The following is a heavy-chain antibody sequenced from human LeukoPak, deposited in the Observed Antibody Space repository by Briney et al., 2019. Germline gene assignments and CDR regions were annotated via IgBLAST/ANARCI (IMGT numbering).Heavy chain of an antibody. CDR1: GFTFSSYS. Sequence: GGSLRLSCAASGFTFSSYSMNWVRQAPGKGLEWVSSISSSSSYIYYADSVKGRFTISRDNAKNSLYLQMNSLRAEDTAVYYCARAQGYCSSTSCSTLSSSWDFDYWGQGTLVTVSS. J-gene: IGHJ4*02. CDR2: ISSSSSYI. D-gene: IGHD2-2*01. CDR3: ARAQGYCSSTSCSTLSSSWDFDY. V-gene: IGHV3-21*01.